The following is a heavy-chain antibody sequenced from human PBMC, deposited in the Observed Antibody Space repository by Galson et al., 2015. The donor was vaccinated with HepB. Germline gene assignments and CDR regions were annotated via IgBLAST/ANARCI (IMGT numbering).Heavy chain of an antibody. CDR3: ARDLVPYGATGYFQH. V-gene: IGHV4-39*07. CDR2: INYSGST. Sequence: LSITCPVSGGSICTSSYYWGWLRPPPGKGLGWIGSINYSGSTYYNPSLMSRVTMSVDTSKTQFYLNLGSVTAADTAVYYCARDLVPYGATGYFQHWGQGTLVTVSS. J-gene: IGHJ1*01. CDR1: GGSICTSSYY. D-gene: IGHD4-17*01.